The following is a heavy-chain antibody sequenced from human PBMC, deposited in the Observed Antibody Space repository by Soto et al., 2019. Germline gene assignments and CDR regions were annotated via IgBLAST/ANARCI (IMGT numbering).Heavy chain of an antibody. D-gene: IGHD3-3*01. V-gene: IGHV1-69*06. CDR2: IIPIFGTA. Sequence: GASVKVSCKASGGTFSSYAISWVRQAPGQGLEWMGGIIPIFGTANYAQKFQGRVTITADKSTSTAYMELSSLRSEDTAVYYCARVPITIFGPGPQGGMDVWGQGTTVTVSS. CDR3: ARVPITIFGPGPQGGMDV. J-gene: IGHJ6*02. CDR1: GGTFSSYA.